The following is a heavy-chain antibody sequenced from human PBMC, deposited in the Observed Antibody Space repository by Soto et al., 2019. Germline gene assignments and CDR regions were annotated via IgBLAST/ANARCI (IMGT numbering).Heavy chain of an antibody. V-gene: IGHV4-59*01. D-gene: IGHD5-18*01. J-gene: IGHJ5*02. CDR1: GGSISSYY. CDR3: AKDSGYNYGYFRWFDP. CDR2: IYYSGST. Sequence: SETLSLTCTVSGGSISSYYWSWIRQPPGKGLEWIGSIYYSGSTNYNPSLKSRVTISVDTSKSQFSLKLSSVTAADTAVYYCAKDSGYNYGYFRWFDPWGQGTLVTVSS.